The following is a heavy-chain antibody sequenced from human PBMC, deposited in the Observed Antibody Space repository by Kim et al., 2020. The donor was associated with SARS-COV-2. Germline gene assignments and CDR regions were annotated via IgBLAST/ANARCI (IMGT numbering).Heavy chain of an antibody. D-gene: IGHD4-17*01. J-gene: IGHJ6*02. CDR3: ARDLTVTGFYYYGMDV. Sequence: SLKSRVTMSIDTSKNQFSLRLTSVTAADTAVYFCARDLTVTGFYYYGMDVWGQGTAVTVSS. V-gene: IGHV4-4*07.